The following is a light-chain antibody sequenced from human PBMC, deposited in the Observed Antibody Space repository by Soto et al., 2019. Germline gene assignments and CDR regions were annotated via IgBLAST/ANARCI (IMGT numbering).Light chain of an antibody. CDR2: EVS. CDR1: SRDVGGYNS. J-gene: IGLJ3*02. CDR3: SSYTSSNTWV. Sequence: QSVLTQPPSASGSPGQSITISCTGTSRDVGGYNSVSWYQQHPGKVPKVMIYEVSNRPSGVSDRFSGSKSGNTASLTISGLQAEDEADYYCSSYTSSNTWVFGGGTK. V-gene: IGLV2-14*01.